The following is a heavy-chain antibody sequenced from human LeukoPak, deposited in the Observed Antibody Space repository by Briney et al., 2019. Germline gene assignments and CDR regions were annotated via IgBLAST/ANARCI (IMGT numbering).Heavy chain of an antibody. J-gene: IGHJ4*02. Sequence: ASVKVSCKASGYTFTTYYMHWVRQAPGQGLEWMGLINPDSGSTNYAQIFQGRVTMTRDTSTSTVYMELSSLRSEDTAVYYCARDLQARVALYSPDFWGQGTLVTVSS. CDR3: ARDLQARVALYSPDF. D-gene: IGHD2-21*01. CDR1: GYTFTTYY. CDR2: INPDSGST. V-gene: IGHV1-46*01.